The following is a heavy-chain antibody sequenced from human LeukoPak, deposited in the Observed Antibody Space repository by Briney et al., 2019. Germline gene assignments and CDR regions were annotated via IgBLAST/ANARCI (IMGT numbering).Heavy chain of an antibody. CDR2: IYSGGST. V-gene: IGHV3-53*01. Sequence: GGSLRLSCAASGFTVSSNYMSWVRQAPGKGLAWVSVIYSGGSTYYADSVKGRFTISRDNSKNTPYLQMNSLRAEDTAVYCCARDPSDDPTGDYWGQGTLVTVSS. D-gene: IGHD1-14*01. CDR3: ARDPSDDPTGDY. J-gene: IGHJ4*02. CDR1: GFTVSSNY.